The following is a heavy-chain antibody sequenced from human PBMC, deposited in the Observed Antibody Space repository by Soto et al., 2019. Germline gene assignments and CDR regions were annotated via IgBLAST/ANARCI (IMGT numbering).Heavy chain of an antibody. CDR3: ARADTVAAGYYYGMDV. CDR1: GGSISSGGYY. J-gene: IGHJ6*02. CDR2: IYYSGST. Sequence: SETLSLTCTVSGGSISSGGYYWSWIRQHPGKGLEWIGYIYYSGSTYYNPSLKSRVTISVDTSKNQFSLKLSSVTAADTAVYYCARADTVAAGYYYGMDVWAQGTTVTVSS. D-gene: IGHD2-15*01. V-gene: IGHV4-31*03.